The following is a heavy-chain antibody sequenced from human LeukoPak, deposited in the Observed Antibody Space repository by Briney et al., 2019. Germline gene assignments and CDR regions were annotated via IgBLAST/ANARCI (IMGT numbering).Heavy chain of an antibody. V-gene: IGHV3-33*01. D-gene: IGHD6-13*01. Sequence: GGPLRLSCAASGFTFSSYGMHWVRQAPGKGLEGVAVIWYDGSNKYYADSVKGRFTISRDNSKNTLYLQMNSLRAEDTAVYYCARLSSSWEEYYFDYWGQGTLVTVSS. CDR2: IWYDGSNK. J-gene: IGHJ4*02. CDR3: ARLSSSWEEYYFDY. CDR1: GFTFSSYG.